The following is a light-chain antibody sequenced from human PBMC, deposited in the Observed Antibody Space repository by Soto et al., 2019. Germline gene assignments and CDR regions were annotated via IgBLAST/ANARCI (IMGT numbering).Light chain of an antibody. CDR2: DNN. J-gene: IGLJ3*02. V-gene: IGLV1-51*01. CDR3: ATWDSSLSAWL. Sequence: QSALTQPPSVSAAPGQKVTISCSGGSSNIGNNYVSWYQQVAGTAPKLLIFDNNKRPPGIPDRFSGSKSGTSATLGIAGLQTGDAADYYCATWDSSLSAWLFGGGTKLTVL. CDR1: SSNIGNNY.